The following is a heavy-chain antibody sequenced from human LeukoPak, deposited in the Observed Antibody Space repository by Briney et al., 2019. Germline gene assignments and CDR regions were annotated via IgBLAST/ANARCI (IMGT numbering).Heavy chain of an antibody. CDR2: IKHDGSDK. CDR1: GFTFSNYW. V-gene: IGHV3-7*01. D-gene: IGHD3-10*01. CDR3: ARGGHRQKEF. J-gene: IGHJ4*02. Sequence: GGSLRLSCEASGFTFSNYWMTWVRQSPGKGLEWVAIIKHDGSDKYCVDSVKGRFTISRDNAKNSLYLQMSSLRAEDTAVYYCARGGHRQKEFWGQGTLVTVSS.